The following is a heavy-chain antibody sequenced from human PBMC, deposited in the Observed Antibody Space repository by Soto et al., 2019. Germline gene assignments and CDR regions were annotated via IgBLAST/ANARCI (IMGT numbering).Heavy chain of an antibody. CDR2: ISWNSGSI. V-gene: IGHV3-9*01. D-gene: IGHD4-17*01. Sequence: GGSLRLSCAASGFTFDDYAMHWVRQAPGKGLEWVSGISWNSGSIGYADSVKGRFTISRDNAKNSLYLQMNSLRAEDTALYYCAKAGQYGGGGDYVRFLVWYFDLWGRGTLVTVSS. CDR3: AKAGQYGGGGDYVRFLVWYFDL. J-gene: IGHJ2*01. CDR1: GFTFDDYA.